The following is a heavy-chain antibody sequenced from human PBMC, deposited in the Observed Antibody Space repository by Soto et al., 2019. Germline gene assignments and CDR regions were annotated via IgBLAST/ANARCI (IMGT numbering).Heavy chain of an antibody. J-gene: IGHJ5*02. CDR1: GFTFSGFV. V-gene: IGHV3-33*01. Sequence: GGSLRLSCATSGFTFSGFVMQWVRQAPGKGLEWVAVIWYDGSHKYYADSVKGRFTISRDDSKNTLYLQMNNLRVEDTAVYYCVRGSSCTTTTCYNLGWFAPWGQGTLVTVSS. CDR3: VRGSSCTTTTCYNLGWFAP. D-gene: IGHD2-2*02. CDR2: IWYDGSHK.